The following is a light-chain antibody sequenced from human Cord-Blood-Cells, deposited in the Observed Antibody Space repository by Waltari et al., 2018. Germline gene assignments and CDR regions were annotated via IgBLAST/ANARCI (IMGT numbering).Light chain of an antibody. CDR3: QSYDSSRSAWV. Sequence: QSVLTPPPSVHGAPGLSVTTTCTGSSSNIGPGYDGHSCQQLPGTAPKLLIIWNGNRPSWGPYRFSGSKSGASASLAITGLLAEDEDDYYCQSYDSSRSAWVFGGGTKLTVL. CDR2: WNG. V-gene: IGLV1-40*03. CDR1: SSNIGPGYD. J-gene: IGLJ3*02.